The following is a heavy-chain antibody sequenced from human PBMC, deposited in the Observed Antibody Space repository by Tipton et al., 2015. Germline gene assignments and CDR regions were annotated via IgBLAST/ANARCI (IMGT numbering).Heavy chain of an antibody. J-gene: IGHJ5*02. CDR2: FFHSGNT. V-gene: IGHV4-38-2*02. Sequence: TLSLTCSVSGGSISSGYYWSWIRQPPGKGLEWIGSFFHSGNTFHNPSLRSRVIISVDASKNQFSLKVNSVTAADTAVYYCATLVDGYSRIPWGQGTRVTVSS. D-gene: IGHD5-24*01. CDR1: GGSISSGYY. CDR3: ATLVDGYSRIP.